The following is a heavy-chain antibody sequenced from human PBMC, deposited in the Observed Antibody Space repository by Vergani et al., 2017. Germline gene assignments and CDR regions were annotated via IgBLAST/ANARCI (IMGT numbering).Heavy chain of an antibody. Sequence: EVQLVESGGGLVQPGRSLRLSCAASGFTFDDYAMHWVRQAPGKGLEWVSGISWNSGSIGYADSVKGRFTISRDNSKNTLYLQMNSLRAEDTAVYYCAKSPRRITIFGVVSALDYDYYGMDVWGQGTTVTVSS. V-gene: IGHV3-9*01. CDR3: AKSPRRITIFGVVSALDYDYYGMDV. J-gene: IGHJ6*02. CDR1: GFTFDDYA. D-gene: IGHD3-3*01. CDR2: ISWNSGSI.